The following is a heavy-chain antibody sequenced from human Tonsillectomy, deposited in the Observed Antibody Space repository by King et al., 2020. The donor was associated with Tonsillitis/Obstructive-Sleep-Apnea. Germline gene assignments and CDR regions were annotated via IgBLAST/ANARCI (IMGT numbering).Heavy chain of an antibody. CDR2: IYYSGST. V-gene: IGHV4-59*08. J-gene: IGHJ3*02. Sequence: QLQESGPGLVKPSETLSLTCTVSGGSISSYYWSWIRQPPGKGLEWIGYIYYSGSTNYNPSLKSRVTISVDTSKNQFSLKLSSVTAADTAVYYCARHGDSSGYLRQWGARDHDAFDIWGQGTMVTVSS. CDR3: ARHGDSSGYLRQWGARDHDAFDI. CDR1: GGSISSYY. D-gene: IGHD3-22*01.